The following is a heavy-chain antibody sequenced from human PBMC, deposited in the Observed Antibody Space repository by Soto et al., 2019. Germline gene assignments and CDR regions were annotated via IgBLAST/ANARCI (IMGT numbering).Heavy chain of an antibody. V-gene: IGHV3-30*18. CDR2: ISYDGSNK. D-gene: IGHD3-22*01. J-gene: IGHJ4*02. CDR3: AKTSSGSYYFDY. Sequence: LRLSCAASGFTFSSYGMHWVRQAPGKGLEWVAVISYDGSNKYYADSVKGRFTISRDNSKNTLYLQMNSLRAEDTAVYYCAKTSSGSYYFDYWGQGTLVTVSS. CDR1: GFTFSSYG.